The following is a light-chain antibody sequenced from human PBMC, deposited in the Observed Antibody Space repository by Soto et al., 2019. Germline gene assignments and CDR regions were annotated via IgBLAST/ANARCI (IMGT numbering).Light chain of an antibody. CDR1: ESVDFH. Sequence: VLTPSLATLSFSPVKRANLCFRASESVDFHLALYQQKPGQAPRLLIYDASVRATGTPARFSGSGSGTAFTLTISSLEPEDFAVYYCQHRTNRPFSFGPGTKVDIK. J-gene: IGKJ3*01. CDR2: DAS. V-gene: IGKV3-11*01. CDR3: QHRTNRPFS.